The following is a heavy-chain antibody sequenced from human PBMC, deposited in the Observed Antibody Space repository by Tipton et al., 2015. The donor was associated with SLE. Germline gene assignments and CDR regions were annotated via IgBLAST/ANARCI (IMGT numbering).Heavy chain of an antibody. D-gene: IGHD3-22*01. CDR1: GFTFSSYS. Sequence: SLRLSCAASGFTFSSYSMNWVRQAPGKGLEWVSSISSGDTFIYYADSVKGRFTIPRDNSKNSLYLQMNSLRAEDTAMYYCARGLSNSGYPDYWGQGTLVTVSS. CDR3: ARGLSNSGYPDY. V-gene: IGHV3-21*01. CDR2: ISSGDTFI. J-gene: IGHJ4*02.